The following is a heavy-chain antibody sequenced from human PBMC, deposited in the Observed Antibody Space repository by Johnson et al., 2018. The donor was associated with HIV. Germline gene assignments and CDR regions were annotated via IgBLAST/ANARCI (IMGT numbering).Heavy chain of an antibody. CDR1: GFTFRSYA. CDR3: ARDSSSWRPSGAFDI. CDR2: ISSNGGRT. D-gene: IGHD6-13*01. V-gene: IGHV3-64*01. Sequence: VQLVESGGGVVQPGRSLRLSCVASGFTFRSYAMHWVRQAPGKGLEYVSAISSNGGRTYYANSVKGRFTISRDNSKNTLYLQMNSLRAEDTAVYYCARDSSSWRPSGAFDIWCQGTMVTVSS. J-gene: IGHJ3*02.